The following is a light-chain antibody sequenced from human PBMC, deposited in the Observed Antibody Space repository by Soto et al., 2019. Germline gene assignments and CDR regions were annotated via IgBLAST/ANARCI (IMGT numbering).Light chain of an antibody. CDR2: KAS. V-gene: IGKV1-5*03. CDR1: QSISSW. J-gene: IGKJ1*01. Sequence: DIQMTQSPSTLSASVGDRVTITCRASQSISSWLAWYQQKPGKAPKLLIYKASSLEGEVPSRFSGSGSGTEFTLTISSLQPDDFATYYCQQYNSYSTFGQGTKVEIK. CDR3: QQYNSYST.